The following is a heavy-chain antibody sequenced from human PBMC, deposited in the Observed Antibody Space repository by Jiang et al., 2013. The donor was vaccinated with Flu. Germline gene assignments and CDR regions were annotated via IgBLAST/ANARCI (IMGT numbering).Heavy chain of an antibody. D-gene: IGHD2-15*01. V-gene: IGHV3-11*06. CDR2: ISSSGSYT. J-gene: IGHJ4*02. CDR3: ARRYCSGGSCYPMTFDY. Sequence: FTFSDYYMNWIRQASREGGVEWVSYISSSGSYTNYADSVKGRFTISRDNAKNSLYLLMNSLRAEDTAVYYCARRYCSGGSCYPMTFDYWGQGTLVTVSS. CDR1: FTFSDYY.